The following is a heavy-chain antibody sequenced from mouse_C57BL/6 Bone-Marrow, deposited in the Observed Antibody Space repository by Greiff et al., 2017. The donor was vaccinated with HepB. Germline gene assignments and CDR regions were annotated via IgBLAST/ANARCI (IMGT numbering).Heavy chain of an antibody. V-gene: IGHV3-1*01. Sequence: EVKLQESGPGMVKPSQSLSLTCTVTGYSITSGYDWHWIRHFPGNKLEWMGYISYSGSTNYNPSLKSRISITHDTSTNHFFLKLNSVTTEDTATYYSARGGGAWFAYWGQGTLVTVSA. CDR1: GYSITSGYD. J-gene: IGHJ3*01. CDR3: ARGGGAWFAY. D-gene: IGHD1-1*02. CDR2: ISYSGST.